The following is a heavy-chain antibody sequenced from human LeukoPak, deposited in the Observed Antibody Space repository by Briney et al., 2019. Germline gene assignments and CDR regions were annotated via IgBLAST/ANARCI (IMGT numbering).Heavy chain of an antibody. CDR2: IYYSGST. Sequence: SETLSLTCTVSGGSISRSSYYWGWIRQPPGKGLEWIGSIYYSGSTYYNPSLKSRVTISVDTSKNQFSLKLSSVTAADTAVYYCARHFRPHALFDPWGQGTLVTVSS. CDR3: ARHFRPHALFDP. J-gene: IGHJ5*02. V-gene: IGHV4-39*01. CDR1: GGSISRSSYY.